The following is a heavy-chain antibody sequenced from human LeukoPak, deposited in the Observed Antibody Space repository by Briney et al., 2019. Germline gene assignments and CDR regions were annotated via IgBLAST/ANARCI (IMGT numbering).Heavy chain of an antibody. CDR2: MYYTGDT. V-gene: IGHV4-59*01. D-gene: IGHD2-2*01. J-gene: IGHJ5*02. CDR3: ARGAGKEYQLLRFDP. CDR1: GGSLSNYY. Sequence: SETLSLTCTVSGGSLSNYYWSWIRQPPGKALEWIGYMYYTGDTNYNPPLKSRVTISVDTSKNQFSLKLSSVTAADTAVYYCARGAGKEYQLLRFDPWGQGTLVTVSS.